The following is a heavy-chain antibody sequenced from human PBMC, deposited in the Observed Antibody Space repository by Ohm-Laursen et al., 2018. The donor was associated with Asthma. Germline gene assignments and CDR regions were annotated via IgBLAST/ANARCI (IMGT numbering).Heavy chain of an antibody. V-gene: IGHV3-53*01. CDR2: IYSGGST. CDR3: ARDQTFDY. J-gene: IGHJ4*02. CDR1: GFTVSSNY. Sequence: SLRLSCTASGFTVSSNYMSWVRRAPGKGLEWVSIIYSGGSTYYADSVKGRFTISRDNSKNTLYLQMNSLRAEDTAVYYCARDQTFDYWGQGSLVTVSS.